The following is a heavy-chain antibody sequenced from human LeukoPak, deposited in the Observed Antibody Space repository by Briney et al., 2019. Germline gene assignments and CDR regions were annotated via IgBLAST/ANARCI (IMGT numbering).Heavy chain of an antibody. D-gene: IGHD6-13*01. J-gene: IGHJ4*02. CDR3: ARYSSSWDPFDY. V-gene: IGHV4-4*07. CDR2: IYTSGST. Sequence: PSETLSLTCTVSGGSISSYYWSWIRQPAGKGLEWVGRIYTSGSTNYNPSPKSRVTMSVDTSKNQCSLKLSSGTAADTAVYYCARYSSSWDPFDYWGQGTLVTVSS. CDR1: GGSISSYY.